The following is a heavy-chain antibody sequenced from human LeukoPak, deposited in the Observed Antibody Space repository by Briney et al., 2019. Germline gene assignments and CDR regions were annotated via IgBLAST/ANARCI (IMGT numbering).Heavy chain of an antibody. V-gene: IGHV3-7*01. D-gene: IGHD3-10*01. CDR3: AREGSGESWPTLDI. Sequence: PGGSLRLSCAASGFTFNTYWMAWIRQVPGKGLEWVAHMNHDGSEIYYGGSVKGRFTISRDNAKNSLYLQMNSLRVEDTAVYYCAREGSGESWPTLDIWGQGTMVTVSS. J-gene: IGHJ3*02. CDR1: GFTFNTYW. CDR2: MNHDGSEI.